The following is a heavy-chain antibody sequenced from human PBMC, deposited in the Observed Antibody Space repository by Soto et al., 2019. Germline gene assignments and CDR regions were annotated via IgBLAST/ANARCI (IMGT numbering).Heavy chain of an antibody. J-gene: IGHJ4*02. D-gene: IGHD5-18*01. CDR2: IIPIFGTA. CDR1: VGTFSSYA. CDR3: ATRGGGYSYGGNFDY. Sequence: SVKVSCKASVGTFSSYAISWVRQAPGQGLEWMGGIIPIFGTANYAQKFQGRVTITADEPTSTAYMELSRLRSEDTAVYYCATRGGGYSYGGNFDYWGQGTLVTGSS. V-gene: IGHV1-69*13.